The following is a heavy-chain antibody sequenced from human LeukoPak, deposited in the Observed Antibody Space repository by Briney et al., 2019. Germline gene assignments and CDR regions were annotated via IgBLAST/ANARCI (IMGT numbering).Heavy chain of an antibody. J-gene: IGHJ4*02. D-gene: IGHD5-12*01. CDR1: GFTFSDVW. Sequence: GGSLTLSCAASGFTFSDVWMTWVRQAPGRGLEWVGRIKTKTDGATTDYAAPVKGRFTILRDDSANMLYLQMTSPRTEDTALYYCTTATELIVATIPDNWGQGTLVTVSS. CDR2: IKTKTDGATT. CDR3: TTATELIVATIPDN. V-gene: IGHV3-15*01.